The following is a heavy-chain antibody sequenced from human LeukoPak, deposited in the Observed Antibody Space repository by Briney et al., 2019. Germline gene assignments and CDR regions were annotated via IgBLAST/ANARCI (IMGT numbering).Heavy chain of an antibody. CDR1: GGSFSGYH. CDR2: IYYSGST. Sequence: SETLSLTCAVYGGSFSGYHWSWIRQPPGKGLEWIGYIYYSGSTNYNPSLKSRVTISVDTSKNQFSLKLSSVTAADTAVYYCARDSRNDFWSGYYKTLYYYYGMDVWGQGTTVTVSS. V-gene: IGHV4-59*01. CDR3: ARDSRNDFWSGYYKTLYYYYGMDV. D-gene: IGHD3-3*01. J-gene: IGHJ6*02.